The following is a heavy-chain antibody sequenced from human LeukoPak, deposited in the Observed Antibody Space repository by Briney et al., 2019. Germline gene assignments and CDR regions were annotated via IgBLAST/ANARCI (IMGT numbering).Heavy chain of an antibody. Sequence: ASVKVSCKASGYTFPSYFMHWVRQAPGQGLEWMGIINPTGGSTTYAQKFQGRVTMTRDTSTSTVYMELSSLRSDDTAMYYCARTAARRFDYWGQGTLVTVSS. CDR1: GYTFPSYF. J-gene: IGHJ4*02. CDR2: INPTGGST. V-gene: IGHV1-46*01. CDR3: ARTAARRFDY. D-gene: IGHD6-6*01.